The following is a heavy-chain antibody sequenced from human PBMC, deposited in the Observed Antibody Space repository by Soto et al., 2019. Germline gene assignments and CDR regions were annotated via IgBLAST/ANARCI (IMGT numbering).Heavy chain of an antibody. V-gene: IGHV4-31*03. CDR2: IYYSGST. Sequence: QVQLQESGPGLVKPSQTLSLTCTVSGGSISSGGYYWSWIRQHPGKGLEWIGYIYYSGSTYYNPSLKSRVTISVDTSKNQFSLKLSSVTAADTAVYYCARGRDVVVPAAQYYFYYWGQGTLVTVSS. J-gene: IGHJ4*02. CDR1: GGSISSGGYY. CDR3: ARGRDVVVPAAQYYFYY. D-gene: IGHD2-2*01.